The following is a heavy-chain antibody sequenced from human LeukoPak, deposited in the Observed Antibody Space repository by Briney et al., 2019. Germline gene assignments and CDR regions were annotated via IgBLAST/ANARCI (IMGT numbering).Heavy chain of an antibody. D-gene: IGHD7-27*01. Sequence: PSETLSLTCTVSGDSISSSTYYWGWSRQPPGKGLEWIGSIYYSGSTYYNPSLKSRVTISVDTSKNQFSLKLSSVTAADTAVYYCARIPLRTGDFDYWGQGTLVTVSS. V-gene: IGHV4-39*01. J-gene: IGHJ4*02. CDR2: IYYSGST. CDR1: GDSISSSTYY. CDR3: ARIPLRTGDFDY.